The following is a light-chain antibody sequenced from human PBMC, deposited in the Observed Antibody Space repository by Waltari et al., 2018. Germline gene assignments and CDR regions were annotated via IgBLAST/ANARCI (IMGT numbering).Light chain of an antibody. V-gene: IGKV3-20*01. CDR3: QHYLRLPVT. J-gene: IGKJ1*01. CDR1: QSVSTA. CDR2: GAS. Sequence: EIALTQSPGTLSLSLGARATVSCRHSQSVSTALAWYQPKPGQAPRLLIYGASTRATGIPDRFSGSGSGTDFSLTISRLEPDDFAVYYCQHYLRLPVTFGQGTTVEI.